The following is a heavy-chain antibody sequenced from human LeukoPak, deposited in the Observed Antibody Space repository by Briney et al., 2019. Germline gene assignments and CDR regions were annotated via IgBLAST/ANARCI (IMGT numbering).Heavy chain of an antibody. CDR3: ARSSGYCSSTSCHEFDY. CDR2: IYTSGST. D-gene: IGHD2-2*01. CDR1: GGSINDYY. J-gene: IGHJ4*02. Sequence: SETLSLTCTVSGGSINDYYWSWIRQPAGKGLEWIGRIYTSGSTNYNPSLKSRVTMSVDTSKNQFSLKLSSVTAADTAVYYCARSSGYCSSTSCHEFDYWGQGTLVTVSS. V-gene: IGHV4-4*07.